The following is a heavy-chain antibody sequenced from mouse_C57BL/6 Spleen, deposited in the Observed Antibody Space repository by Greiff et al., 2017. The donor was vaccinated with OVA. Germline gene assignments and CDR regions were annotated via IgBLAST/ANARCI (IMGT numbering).Heavy chain of an antibody. J-gene: IGHJ3*01. CDR3: AKAYYYGSFAY. CDR1: GYTFTSYW. Sequence: QVQLQQPGAELVKPGASVKLSCKASGYTFTSYWMHWVKQRPGQGLEWIGMIDSNDGSTNYTEKFKSKATLTVDTSSSTAYMQLSSLTSEDSAVYYCAKAYYYGSFAYWGQGTLVTVSA. D-gene: IGHD1-1*01. CDR2: IDSNDGST. V-gene: IGHV1-64*01.